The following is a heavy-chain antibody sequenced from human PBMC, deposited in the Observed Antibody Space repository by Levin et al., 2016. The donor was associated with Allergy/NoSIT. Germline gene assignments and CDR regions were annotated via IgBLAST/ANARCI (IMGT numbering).Heavy chain of an antibody. V-gene: IGHV3-11*03. CDR2: ISSSSSYT. CDR3: ARMVQTTVVTGYFDL. J-gene: IGHJ2*01. Sequence: GESLKISCAASGFTFSDFYMSWIRQAPGKGLEWVSYISSSSSYTNYADSVKGRFTISRDNAKNSLYLQVNSLRAEDTAVYYCARMVQTTVVTGYFDLWGRGTLVTVSS. CDR1: GFTFSDFY. D-gene: IGHD4-23*01.